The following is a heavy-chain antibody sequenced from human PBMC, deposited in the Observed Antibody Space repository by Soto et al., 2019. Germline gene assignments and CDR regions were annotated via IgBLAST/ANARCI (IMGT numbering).Heavy chain of an antibody. CDR3: ATGRSYYDFWSGPAMDV. CDR2: IWYDGSNK. V-gene: IGHV3-33*01. Sequence: PGGSLRLSCAASGFTFSSYGMHWVRQAPGKGLEWVAVIWYDGSNKYYADSVKGRFTISRDNSKNTLYLQMNSPRAEDTAVYYCATGRSYYDFWSGPAMDVWGKGTTVTVSS. D-gene: IGHD3-3*01. J-gene: IGHJ6*03. CDR1: GFTFSSYG.